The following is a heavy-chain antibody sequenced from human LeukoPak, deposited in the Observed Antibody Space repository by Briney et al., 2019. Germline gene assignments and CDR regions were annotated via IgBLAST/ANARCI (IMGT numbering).Heavy chain of an antibody. CDR1: GGSISSSSYY. D-gene: IGHD1-26*01. V-gene: IGHV4-39*01. Sequence: SETLSLTCTVSGGSISSSSYYWGWIRQPPGKGLEWIGSIYYSASTYYNPSLKSRVTISVDTSKNQFSLKLSSVTAADTAVYYCARHSGSHADFDYWGQGTLVTVSS. J-gene: IGHJ4*02. CDR2: IYYSAST. CDR3: ARHSGSHADFDY.